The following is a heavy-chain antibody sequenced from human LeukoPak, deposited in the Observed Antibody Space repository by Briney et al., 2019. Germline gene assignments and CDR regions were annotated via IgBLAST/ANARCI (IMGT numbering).Heavy chain of an antibody. CDR2: ISYSGGT. CDR3: ARVNTMIVVHYYYGTDV. Sequence: SETLSLTCTVSGGSISSYYWIWIRQPPGKGLEWIAYISYSGGTKYNPSLTSRVTMSLDKSKNQFSLKLSSVTAADTAVYYCARVNTMIVVHYYYGTDVWGQGTTVTVSS. D-gene: IGHD3-22*01. V-gene: IGHV4-59*12. CDR1: GGSISSYY. J-gene: IGHJ6*02.